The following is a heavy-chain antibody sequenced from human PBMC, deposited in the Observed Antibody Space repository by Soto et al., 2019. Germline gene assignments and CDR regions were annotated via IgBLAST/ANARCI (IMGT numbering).Heavy chain of an antibody. D-gene: IGHD1-1*01. CDR2: ISYDGVNK. Sequence: QVQLVESGGGVVQPGRSLRLSCAASGFTFSSYGMHWVRQAPGKGLEWVAVISYDGVNKYYADSVKGRFTTYRDNSSNTRYLQMNSLRAEDTAVYYCAKSVYNWNDGFFDYWGQGTLVTVSS. CDR1: GFTFSSYG. J-gene: IGHJ4*02. CDR3: AKSVYNWNDGFFDY. V-gene: IGHV3-30*18.